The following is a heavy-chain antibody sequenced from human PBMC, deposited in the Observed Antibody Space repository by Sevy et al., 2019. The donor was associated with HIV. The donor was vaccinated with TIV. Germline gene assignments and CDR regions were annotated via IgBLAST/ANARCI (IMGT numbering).Heavy chain of an antibody. V-gene: IGHV3-7*01. CDR3: AREGTGSLWYYFDY. CDR1: GFTFSSYW. Sequence: GGSLRLSCAASGFTFSSYWMTWVRQAPGKGLEWVANIKQDGSEKYYVDSVKGRFTISRDNAKNSLYLQMNSLRAEDTAVYYCAREGTGSLWYYFDYWGQRTLVTVSS. J-gene: IGHJ4*02. CDR2: IKQDGSEK. D-gene: IGHD2-8*02.